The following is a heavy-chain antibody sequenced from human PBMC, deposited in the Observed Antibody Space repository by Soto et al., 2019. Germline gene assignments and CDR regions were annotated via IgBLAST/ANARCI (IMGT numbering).Heavy chain of an antibody. Sequence: GGSLRLSCAASGFTFSAYWMSWVRQAPGKGLEFVGEIKQDGSASSYVDSVKGRFTISRDNAKNSLYLQMNSLRAEDTAVYYCARDQLYYNDISGRPLNAFDVWGQGTMVTVSS. V-gene: IGHV3-7*01. CDR3: ARDQLYYNDISGRPLNAFDV. D-gene: IGHD3-22*01. J-gene: IGHJ3*01. CDR2: IKQDGSAS. CDR1: GFTFSAYW.